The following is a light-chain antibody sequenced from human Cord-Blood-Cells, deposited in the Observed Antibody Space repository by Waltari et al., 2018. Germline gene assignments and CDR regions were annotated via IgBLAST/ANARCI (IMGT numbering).Light chain of an antibody. CDR3: AAWDDSLSGWV. Sequence: QSVLTQPPSASGTPGQRVTISCSGSSSNIGSNYVYWYQRLPGTAPKLLIYRNNQRPSGVPDRFPGSKSGTSASLAISGLRSEDEADYYCAAWDDSLSGWVFGGGTKLTVL. CDR1: SSNIGSNY. J-gene: IGLJ3*02. V-gene: IGLV1-47*01. CDR2: RNN.